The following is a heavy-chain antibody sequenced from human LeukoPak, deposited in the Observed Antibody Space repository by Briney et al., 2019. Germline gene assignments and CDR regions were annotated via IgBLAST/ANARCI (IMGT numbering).Heavy chain of an antibody. CDR1: GYTFTSYG. CDR2: MNPNSGNT. J-gene: IGHJ4*02. CDR3: AREGGQGYCSGGSCYVLDY. V-gene: IGHV1-8*03. D-gene: IGHD2-15*01. Sequence: ASVKVSCKASGYTFTSYGINWVRQATGQGLEWMGWMNPNSGNTGYAQKFQGRVTITRNTSISTAYMELSSLRSEDTAVYYCAREGGQGYCSGGSCYVLDYWGQGTLVTVSS.